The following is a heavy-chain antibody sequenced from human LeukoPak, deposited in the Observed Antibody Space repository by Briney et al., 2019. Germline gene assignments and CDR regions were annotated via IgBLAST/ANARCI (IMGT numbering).Heavy chain of an antibody. D-gene: IGHD4-23*01. CDR1: GLTFSNYW. CDR2: IKRDGSEK. V-gene: IGHV3-7*01. Sequence: QSGGSLRLSCAASGLTFSNYWMSWVRQAPGKGLEWVANIKRDGSEKYYVDSVKGRFTISRDNAKNSLYLQMKSLRVEDTAVYYCARGVGNKFDPWGPGTLVTVSS. CDR3: ARGVGNKFDP. J-gene: IGHJ5*02.